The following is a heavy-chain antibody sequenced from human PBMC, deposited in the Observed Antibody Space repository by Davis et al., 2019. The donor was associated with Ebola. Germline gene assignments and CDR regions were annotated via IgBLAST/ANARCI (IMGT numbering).Heavy chain of an antibody. V-gene: IGHV3-48*02. Sequence: GESLKISCAASGFTFSSYSMNWVRQAPGKGLEWVSYISSSSSTIYYADSVKGRFTISRDNAKNSLYLQMNSLRDEDTAVYYCARSIAVAEDYWGQGTLVTVSS. CDR3: ARSIAVAEDY. CDR2: ISSSSSTI. CDR1: GFTFSSYS. D-gene: IGHD6-19*01. J-gene: IGHJ4*02.